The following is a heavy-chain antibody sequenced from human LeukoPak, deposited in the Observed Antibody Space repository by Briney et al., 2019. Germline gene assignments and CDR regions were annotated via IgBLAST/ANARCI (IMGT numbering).Heavy chain of an antibody. CDR1: GGSFSGYY. D-gene: IGHD3-22*01. J-gene: IGHJ4*02. Sequence: SETLSLTCAVYGGSFSGYYWSWIRQPPGKGLEWIGEINHRGSTNYNPSLKSRVTISVDTSKNQFSLKLSSVTAADTAVYYCARGLYLYYYDSSGYYAPPDYWGQGTLVTVSS. CDR2: INHRGST. V-gene: IGHV4-34*01. CDR3: ARGLYLYYYDSSGYYAPPDY.